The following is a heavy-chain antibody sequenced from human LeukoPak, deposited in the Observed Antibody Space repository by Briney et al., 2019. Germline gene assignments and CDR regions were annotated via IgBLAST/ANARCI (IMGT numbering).Heavy chain of an antibody. CDR3: ARGEKWELPYFDY. D-gene: IGHD1-26*01. V-gene: IGHV3-53*01. CDR2: IYSGGST. J-gene: IGHJ4*02. CDR1: GFTVSSNY. Sequence: GGSLRLSCAASGFTVSSNYMSWVRQAPGKGLEWVSVIYSGGSTYYADSVKGRFTISRANSKNTLYLQMNSLRAEDTAVYYCARGEKWELPYFDYWGQGTLVTVSS.